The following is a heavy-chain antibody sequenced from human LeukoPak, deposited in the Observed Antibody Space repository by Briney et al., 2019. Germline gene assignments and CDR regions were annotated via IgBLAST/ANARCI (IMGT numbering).Heavy chain of an antibody. CDR2: IYHSGST. V-gene: IGHV4-4*02. D-gene: IGHD6-13*01. Sequence: SETLSLTCAVSGGSISSNNWWGWVRQPPGKGLEWIGEIYHSGSTNYNPSLKSRVTISVDKSKNQFSLKLSSVTAADTAVYYCARDGIAAAGSFDYWGQGTLVTVSS. CDR3: ARDGIAAAGSFDY. CDR1: GGSISSNNW. J-gene: IGHJ4*02.